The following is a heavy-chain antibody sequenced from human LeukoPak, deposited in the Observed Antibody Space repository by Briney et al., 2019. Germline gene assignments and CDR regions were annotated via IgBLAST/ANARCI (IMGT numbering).Heavy chain of an antibody. D-gene: IGHD5-18*01. CDR1: ARSVTSGSYY. Sequence: PSETLSLTCTVSARSVTSGSYYWSWLRHPPGRGLDWIGYIYYSGSDNYNPSLKSRVTISVDTSKNQFSLKMSSVTAADTAVYYCASLEDTAMDHYFDYWGQGTLVTVSS. V-gene: IGHV4-61*01. CDR2: IYYSGSD. J-gene: IGHJ4*02. CDR3: ASLEDTAMDHYFDY.